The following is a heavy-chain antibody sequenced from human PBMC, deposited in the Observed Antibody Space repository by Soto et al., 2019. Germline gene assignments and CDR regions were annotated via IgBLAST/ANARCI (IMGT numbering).Heavy chain of an antibody. CDR2: IRSKVNSYAT. D-gene: IGHD5-12*01. CDR3: TTSGYDTFVNY. Sequence: GGSLRLSCAASGFTFSGSTMHWVRQASGKGLEWVGRIRSKVNSYATAYAASVKGRFTISRDDSEDTAYLQMNSLKTEDTAVYYCTTSGYDTFVNYWGQGTLVTVSS. CDR1: GFTFSGST. J-gene: IGHJ4*02. V-gene: IGHV3-73*01.